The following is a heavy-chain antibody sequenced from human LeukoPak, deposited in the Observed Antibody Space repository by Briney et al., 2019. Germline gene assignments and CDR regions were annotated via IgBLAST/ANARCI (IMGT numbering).Heavy chain of an antibody. V-gene: IGHV3-23*01. CDR1: GFTFSSYA. CDR3: AQIAAAGIGY. D-gene: IGHD6-13*01. Sequence: GGSLRLSCAASGFTFSSYAMSWVRQAPGKGLEWVSAISGSGGSTYYADSVKGRFTISRDNAKNSLYLQMNSLRAEDTAVYYCAQIAAAGIGYWGQGTLVTVSS. J-gene: IGHJ4*02. CDR2: ISGSGGST.